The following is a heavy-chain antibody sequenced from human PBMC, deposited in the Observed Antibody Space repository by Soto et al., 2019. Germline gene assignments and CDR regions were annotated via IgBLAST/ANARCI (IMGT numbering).Heavy chain of an antibody. CDR3: DADHKLLLEPWFDP. CDR2: IYYSGST. J-gene: IGHJ5*02. Sequence: SETLSRTCTVSGGSISSYYWSWIRQPPGKGLEWIGYIYYSGSTNYNPSLKSRVTISVDTSKNQFSLKLSSVTAADTAVYYCDADHKLLLEPWFDPSGQGPLVTVSS. CDR1: GGSISSYY. D-gene: IGHD3-3*01. V-gene: IGHV4-59*08.